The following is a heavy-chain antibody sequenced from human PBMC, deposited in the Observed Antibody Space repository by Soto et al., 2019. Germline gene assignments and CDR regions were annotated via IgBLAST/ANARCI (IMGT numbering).Heavy chain of an antibody. J-gene: IGHJ6*02. V-gene: IGHV1-69*12. CDR3: ASGDYDFWSGPGGGMDV. CDR1: GGTFSSYA. Sequence: QVQLVQSGAEVKKPGSSVKVSCKASGGTFSSYAISWVRQAPGQGLEWMGGIIPIFGPANYAQKFQGRVTITADESTSTAYMELSSLRSEDTAVYYCASGDYDFWSGPGGGMDVWGQGTTVTVSS. CDR2: IIPIFGPA. D-gene: IGHD3-3*01.